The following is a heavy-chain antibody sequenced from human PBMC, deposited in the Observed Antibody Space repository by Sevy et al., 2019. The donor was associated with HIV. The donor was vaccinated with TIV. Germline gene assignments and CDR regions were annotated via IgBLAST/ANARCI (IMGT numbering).Heavy chain of an antibody. CDR1: GFTFSSYA. CDR3: ARGGYYYDSSGYPNDFYYFDD. D-gene: IGHD3-22*01. V-gene: IGHV3-30-3*01. CDR2: ISYDGSNK. J-gene: IGHJ4*02. Sequence: GGSLRLSCAASGFTFSSYAMHWVRQAPGKGLEWVAVISYDGSNKYYADSVKGRFTISRDNSKNTLYLQMNSLRAEDTAVYYCARGGYYYDSSGYPNDFYYFDDWGQGTLVTVSS.